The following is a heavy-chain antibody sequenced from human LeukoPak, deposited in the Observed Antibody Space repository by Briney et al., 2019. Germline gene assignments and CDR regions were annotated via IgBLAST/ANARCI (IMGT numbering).Heavy chain of an antibody. J-gene: IGHJ5*02. CDR2: INPNSGGT. Sequence: ASVKVSCKASGYTFTGYFIHWVRQAPGQGLEWMGWINPNSGGTNYAQKFQGRVTMTRDTSISTAYMELSRLRSDDTAVYYCARGGTYDSSGYYRRPRYNWFDPWGQGTLVTVSS. CDR3: ARGGTYDSSGYYRRPRYNWFDP. V-gene: IGHV1-2*02. D-gene: IGHD3-22*01. CDR1: GYTFTGYF.